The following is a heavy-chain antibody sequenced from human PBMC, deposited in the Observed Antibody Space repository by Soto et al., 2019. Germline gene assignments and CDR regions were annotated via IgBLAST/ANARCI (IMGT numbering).Heavy chain of an antibody. Sequence: GGSLRLSCAASGFTFSSYAMSWVRQAPGKGLEWVSAISGSGGSTYYADSVKGRFTISRDNSKNTLYLQMNSLRAEDTAVYYCAKGARWLVNYYYYYGMDVWGQGTTVTVSS. J-gene: IGHJ6*02. CDR3: AKGARWLVNYYYYYGMDV. D-gene: IGHD6-19*01. V-gene: IGHV3-23*01. CDR1: GFTFSSYA. CDR2: ISGSGGST.